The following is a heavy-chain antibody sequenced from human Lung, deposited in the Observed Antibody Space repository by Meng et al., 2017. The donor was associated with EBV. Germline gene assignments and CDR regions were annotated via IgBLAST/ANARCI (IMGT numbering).Heavy chain of an antibody. CDR3: ARGNDWDLLYPPDY. CDR1: RFTFTSYA. CDR2: ISSDGTNK. Sequence: ARSLRLSCAASRFTFTSYALHWVRQAPGKGLEWLTIISSDGTNKYYADSVKGRFTISRDNSKNTLFLQMHSLRAEDTAVYFCARGNDWDLLYPPDYWGQGTLVTVSS. D-gene: IGHD1-26*01. V-gene: IGHV3-30-3*01. J-gene: IGHJ4*02.